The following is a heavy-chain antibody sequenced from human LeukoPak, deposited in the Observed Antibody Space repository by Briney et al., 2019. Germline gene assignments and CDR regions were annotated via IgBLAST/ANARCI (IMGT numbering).Heavy chain of an antibody. Sequence: GGSLRLSCAASGFTFSGSAMHWVRQASGKGLEWVGRITSKPNSYATVYAASVKGRFTISSDESKNTAYLQMNSLKTEDTAVYYCTSGSGWYSPDYWGQGTLVTVSS. CDR1: GFTFSGSA. CDR2: ITSKPNSYAT. J-gene: IGHJ4*02. V-gene: IGHV3-73*01. CDR3: TSGSGWYSPDY. D-gene: IGHD6-19*01.